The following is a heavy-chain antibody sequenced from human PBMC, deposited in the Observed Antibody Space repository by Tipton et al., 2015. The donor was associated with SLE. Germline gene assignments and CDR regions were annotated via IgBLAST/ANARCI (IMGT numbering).Heavy chain of an antibody. CDR2: INHSGST. J-gene: IGHJ4*02. V-gene: IGHV4-34*01. Sequence: LRLSCAVHGGSFSGYYCSWIRQPPGKGLEWIGEINHSGSTNYNPSLKSRVTISVDTSKNQFSLKVTSVTAADTAVYFCARIHPNNYGDYGPFDYWGQGILVTVSS. CDR3: ARIHPNNYGDYGPFDY. D-gene: IGHD4-17*01. CDR1: GGSFSGYY.